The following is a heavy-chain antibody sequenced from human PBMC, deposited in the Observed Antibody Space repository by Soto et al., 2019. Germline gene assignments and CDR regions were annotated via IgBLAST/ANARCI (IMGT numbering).Heavy chain of an antibody. CDR1: GGSMSRSSYY. CDR3: ARVPLIVTNPQGVHFDY. CDR2: MYYGGST. D-gene: IGHD3-22*01. J-gene: IGHJ4*02. V-gene: IGHV4-39*07. Sequence: SETLSLTCTVSGGSMSRSSYYWGWIRQPPGKGLEWIGSMYYGGSTYYNPSLKSRATISADASKNQFSLKLSSVSAEDTAIYFCARVPLIVTNPQGVHFDYWGQGTLVTVSS.